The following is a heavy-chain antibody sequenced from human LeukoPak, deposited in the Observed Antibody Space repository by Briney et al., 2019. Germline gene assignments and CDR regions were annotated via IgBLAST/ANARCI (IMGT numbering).Heavy chain of an antibody. V-gene: IGHV4-59*02. CDR1: GGSVSSYY. J-gene: IGHJ5*02. CDR2: LSHSGSS. Sequence: SETLSLTCTVSGGSVSSYYWSWIRRPPGRGLEWIAYLSHSGSSDSNPSLTSRVTTLVDTSKNQFSLKLTSVTAADTAVYYCARGGERVAEIAALDPWGQGTLVTVSS. CDR3: ARGGERVAEIAALDP. D-gene: IGHD2-15*01.